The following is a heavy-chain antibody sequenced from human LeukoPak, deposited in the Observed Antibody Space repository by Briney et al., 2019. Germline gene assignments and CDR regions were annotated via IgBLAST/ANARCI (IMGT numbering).Heavy chain of an antibody. D-gene: IGHD3-10*01. CDR2: IKQDGSEK. Sequence: GGSLRLSCAASGFTFSSYWMSWVRQAPGKGLEWVANIKQDGSEKYYVDSVKGRFTISRDNAKNSLYLQMNSLRAEDTAVYYCVVRGPFDAFDIWGQGTMVTVSS. J-gene: IGHJ3*02. V-gene: IGHV3-7*01. CDR3: VVRGPFDAFDI. CDR1: GFTFSSYW.